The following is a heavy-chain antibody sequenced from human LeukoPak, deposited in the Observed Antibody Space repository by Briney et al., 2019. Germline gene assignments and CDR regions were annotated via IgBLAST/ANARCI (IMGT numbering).Heavy chain of an antibody. D-gene: IGHD2-21*01. V-gene: IGHV4-59*01. CDR3: ARDTGSLSFDY. Sequence: SETLSLTCTVSGGSISSYYWSWIRQPPGKGLEWIGYIYYSGSTNYNPSLKSRVTISVDTSKNQFSLKLSSVTAADTAVYYCARDTGSLSFDYWVQGTLVTVSS. J-gene: IGHJ4*02. CDR1: GGSISSYY. CDR2: IYYSGST.